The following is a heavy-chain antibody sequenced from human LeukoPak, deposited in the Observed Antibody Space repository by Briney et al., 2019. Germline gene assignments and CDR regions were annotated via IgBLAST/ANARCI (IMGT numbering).Heavy chain of an antibody. J-gene: IGHJ4*02. CDR1: GYTFTGYY. Sequence: GASVKVSCKASGYTFTGYYMHWVRHAPGQGLELMGWINPNSGGTNYAQKFQGRVTMTRDTSISTAYMELSKLRSDDTAVYYCASNYGSGSYYPLDYWGQGTLVTVSS. D-gene: IGHD3-10*01. V-gene: IGHV1-2*02. CDR3: ASNYGSGSYYPLDY. CDR2: INPNSGGT.